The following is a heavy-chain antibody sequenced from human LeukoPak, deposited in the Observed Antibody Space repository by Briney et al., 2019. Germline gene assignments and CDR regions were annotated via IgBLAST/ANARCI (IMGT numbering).Heavy chain of an antibody. CDR2: ITWNSGSI. Sequence: GGSLRLSCAASGFTFHDYAMHWVRQAPGKGLEWVSGITWNSGSIGYADSVKGPFTISRDNAKNSLYLQMNSLRPEDTALYYCAGGVPSLDYWGQGTLVTVSS. CDR3: AGGVPSLDY. CDR1: GFTFHDYA. J-gene: IGHJ4*02. D-gene: IGHD1-1*01. V-gene: IGHV3-9*01.